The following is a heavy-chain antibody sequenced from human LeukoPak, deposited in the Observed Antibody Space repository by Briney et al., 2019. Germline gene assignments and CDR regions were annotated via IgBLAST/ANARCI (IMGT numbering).Heavy chain of an antibody. CDR3: ARASGSYGSGSYYYYGMDV. CDR2: IFHSGST. CDR1: GYSISSGYY. V-gene: IGHV4-38-2*01. J-gene: IGHJ6*04. Sequence: SETLSLTCAVSGYSISSGYYWGWIRQPPGKGLEWIGSIFHSGSTYYNPSLKIRVHLSVDTSKDQISLKLSSVTAADTAVYYCARASGSYGSGSYYYYGMDVWGKGTTVIVSS. D-gene: IGHD3-10*01.